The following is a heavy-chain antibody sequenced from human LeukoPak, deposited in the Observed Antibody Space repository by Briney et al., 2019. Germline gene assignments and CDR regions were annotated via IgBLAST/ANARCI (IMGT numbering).Heavy chain of an antibody. J-gene: IGHJ3*02. CDR2: IHKSGST. CDR1: GGSISTSDYS. D-gene: IGHD1-26*01. Sequence: SQTLSLTCNVSGGSISTSDYSWSWVRKHPGKGLDWIGYIHKSGSTYYNPSLNSRVTMSVDTSKNQFSLKVSSVTAADTAVYYCARQDSGTYLNPLDIWGQGTVVTVSS. CDR3: ARQDSGTYLNPLDI. V-gene: IGHV4-31*03.